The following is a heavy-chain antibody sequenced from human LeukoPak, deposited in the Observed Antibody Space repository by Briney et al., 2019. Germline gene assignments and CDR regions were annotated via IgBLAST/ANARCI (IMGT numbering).Heavy chain of an antibody. D-gene: IGHD3-22*01. V-gene: IGHV1-46*01. CDR3: EVVPNY. Sequence: ASVKLSCKASGYTFTSYYMQWVRRAPGQGLEWVGIINPSDGSTSSAQKFQGRVTMTRDTSTSTVYMELSSLRSEDTAVYYCEVVPNYWGQGTLDPVSS. CDR2: INPSDGST. J-gene: IGHJ4*02. CDR1: GYTFTSYY.